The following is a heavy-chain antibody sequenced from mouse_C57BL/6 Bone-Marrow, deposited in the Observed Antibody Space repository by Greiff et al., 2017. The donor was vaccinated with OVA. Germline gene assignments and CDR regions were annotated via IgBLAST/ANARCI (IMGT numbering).Heavy chain of an antibody. J-gene: IGHJ4*01. Sequence: EVQLVESGGGLVKPGGSLKLSCAASGFTFSSYAMSWVRQTPEKRLEWVATLSDGGSYTYYPDNVKGRFTISRDNAKNNLYLQMSHLKSEDTAMYYCAREGITTVVAYYAMDYWGQGTSVTVSS. CDR1: GFTFSSYA. V-gene: IGHV5-4*01. CDR2: LSDGGSYT. CDR3: AREGITTVVAYYAMDY. D-gene: IGHD1-1*01.